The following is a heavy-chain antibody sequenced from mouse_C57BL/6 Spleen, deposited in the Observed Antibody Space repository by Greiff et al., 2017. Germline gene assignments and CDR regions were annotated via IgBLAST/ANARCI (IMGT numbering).Heavy chain of an antibody. D-gene: IGHD1-1*01. Sequence: VQGVESGAELARPGASVKLSCKASGYTFTSYGISWVKQRTGQGLEWIGEIYPRSGNTYYNEKFKGQATLTADKSSSTAYMELRSLTSEDSAVYFCARFDYGSSLYYFDYWGQGTTLTVSS. CDR3: ARFDYGSSLYYFDY. J-gene: IGHJ2*01. CDR1: GYTFTSYG. CDR2: IYPRSGNT. V-gene: IGHV1-81*01.